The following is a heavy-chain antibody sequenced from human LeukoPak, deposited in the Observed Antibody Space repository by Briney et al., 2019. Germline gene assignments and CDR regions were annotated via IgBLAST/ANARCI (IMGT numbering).Heavy chain of an antibody. J-gene: IGHJ4*02. CDR3: AKILGSGQYFDY. V-gene: IGHV3-23*01. CDR2: ISSSGGGT. CDR1: GFTLSSYA. D-gene: IGHD3-3*01. Sequence: GGSLRLSCAASGFTLSSYAMSWVRQAPGKGLEWVSSISSSGGGTYYADSVKGRFTISRDNSKNTLYLQMNSLRAEDTAFYYCAKILGSGQYFDYWGQGTLVTVSS.